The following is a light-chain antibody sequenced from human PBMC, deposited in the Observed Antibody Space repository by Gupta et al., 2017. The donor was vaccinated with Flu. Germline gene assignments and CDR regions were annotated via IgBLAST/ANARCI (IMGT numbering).Light chain of an antibody. Sequence: SYVLTQPPSVSVAPGQTATLTFGGDNFGGKSVHWYRQQPGQAPALVVYDDFDRPSGIPERFSGSKSADTATLTISRVEAGDEADYYCQLWDSNSDHVIFGGGTKLTVL. V-gene: IGLV3-21*02. J-gene: IGLJ2*01. CDR1: NFGGKS. CDR3: QLWDSNSDHVI. CDR2: DDF.